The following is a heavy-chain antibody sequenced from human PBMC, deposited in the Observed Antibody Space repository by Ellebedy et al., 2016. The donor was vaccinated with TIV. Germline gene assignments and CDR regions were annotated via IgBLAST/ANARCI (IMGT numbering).Heavy chain of an antibody. Sequence: GESLKISCAASGFTFSSFSMNWVRQAPGKGLEYISYITSSSTYIYYADSVRGRFTISRDNAKNSPYLQMNSLRDEDTALYYCVRDYAYAFDIWGQGTVVTVSS. V-gene: IGHV3-48*02. J-gene: IGHJ3*02. D-gene: IGHD2-2*01. CDR2: ITSSSTYI. CDR3: VRDYAYAFDI. CDR1: GFTFSSFS.